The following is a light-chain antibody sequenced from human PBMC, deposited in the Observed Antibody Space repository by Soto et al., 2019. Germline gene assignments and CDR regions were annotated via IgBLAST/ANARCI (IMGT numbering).Light chain of an antibody. CDR1: QDISNY. CDR3: QQDDNLPIT. CDR2: DAS. Sequence: DIQMTQSPSSLSASVGDRVTIPCQASQDISNYLNWYQQKPGKAPKLLISDASNFETGVPSRFSGSGSWTDFTFTISSLQPEDIATYYCQQDDNLPITFGQGTRLEIK. V-gene: IGKV1-33*01. J-gene: IGKJ5*01.